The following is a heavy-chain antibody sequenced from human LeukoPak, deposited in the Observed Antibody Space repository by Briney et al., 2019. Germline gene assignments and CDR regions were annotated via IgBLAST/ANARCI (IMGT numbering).Heavy chain of an antibody. V-gene: IGHV4-61*02. CDR3: ARGYGGIYYYYMDV. Sequence: SETLTFTCTVSGDSISSDTYFWSSIRPPARKPLPWIGRISSTGRTDYNPSLTSRVTISVDTSKNQFSLKLSSVTAADTAVYFCARGYGGIYYYYMDVWGKGTTVTVSS. CDR1: GDSISSDTYF. J-gene: IGHJ6*03. CDR2: ISSTGRT. D-gene: IGHD3-16*01.